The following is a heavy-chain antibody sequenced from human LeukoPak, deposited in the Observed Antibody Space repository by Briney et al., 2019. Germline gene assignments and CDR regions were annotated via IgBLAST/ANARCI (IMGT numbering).Heavy chain of an antibody. D-gene: IGHD3-22*01. CDR2: ISSSGDVT. Sequence: PGGSLRLSLAASGFTFSYYAMSWVRQAPGKGLEWVSSISSSGDVTFYTDPVKGRFTISRDNSKNTLYLQMNSLRAEDTAVYYCAKDRPNYYESNGHYYRLNGDYWGQGTLVTVSS. V-gene: IGHV3-23*01. CDR1: GFTFSYYA. J-gene: IGHJ4*02. CDR3: AKDRPNYYESNGHYYRLNGDY.